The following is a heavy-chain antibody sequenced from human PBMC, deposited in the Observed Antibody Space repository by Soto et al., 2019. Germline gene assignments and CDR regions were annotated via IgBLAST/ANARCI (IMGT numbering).Heavy chain of an antibody. Sequence: QVQLVQSGAEVKKPGSSVKVSCKASGCTFSSYAISWVRQAPGQGLEWMGGIIPILGTANYAQKFQGRVTITADETTSTADMELSSLRTEDTAGYYCARIMTTVTTGDYWGQGTLVTVSS. J-gene: IGHJ4*02. CDR1: GCTFSSYA. CDR2: IIPILGTA. D-gene: IGHD4-17*01. CDR3: ARIMTTVTTGDY. V-gene: IGHV1-69*01.